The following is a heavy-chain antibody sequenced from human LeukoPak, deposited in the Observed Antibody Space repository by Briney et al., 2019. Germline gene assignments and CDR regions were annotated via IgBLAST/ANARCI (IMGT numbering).Heavy chain of an antibody. CDR1: GFTFDGCA. CDR3: ASHRG. J-gene: IGHJ4*02. CDR2: ISWNSGSI. Sequence: PGGSLRLSCAASGFTFDGCAMHWVRQAPGKGLEWVSGISWNSGSIAYADSVKGRFTISRDNAKNSLYLQMNSLRAEDTAVYYCASHRGWGQGTLVTVSS. D-gene: IGHD1-14*01. V-gene: IGHV3-9*01.